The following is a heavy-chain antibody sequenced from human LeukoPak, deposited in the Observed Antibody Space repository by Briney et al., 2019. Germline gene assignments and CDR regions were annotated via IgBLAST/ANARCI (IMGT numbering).Heavy chain of an antibody. J-gene: IGHJ2*01. CDR2: IYYSGST. V-gene: IGHV4-30-4*01. CDR3: AREYQLLWAGYFDL. CDR1: GGSISSGGYY. Sequence: SETLSLTCAVSGGSISSGGYYWSWIRQPPGKGLEWIGYIYYSGSTYYNPSLKSRVTISVDTSKNQFSLKLSSVTAADTAVYYCAREYQLLWAGYFDLWGRGTLVTVSS. D-gene: IGHD2-2*01.